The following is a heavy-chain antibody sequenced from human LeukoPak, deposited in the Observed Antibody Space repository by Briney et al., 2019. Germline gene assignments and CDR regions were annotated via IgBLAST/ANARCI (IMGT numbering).Heavy chain of an antibody. V-gene: IGHV3-53*01. J-gene: IGHJ4*02. D-gene: IGHD3-3*02. CDR2: IYADGST. Sequence: PGGSLRLSCAASGFTVRFNSMTWVRQAPGKGLEWVSTIYADGSTYYADSMKGRFTISRDNSENTLDLQMNSLRAEDTAVYYCARAQLASGTDYWGQGTLVTVSS. CDR1: GFTVRFNS. CDR3: ARAQLASGTDY.